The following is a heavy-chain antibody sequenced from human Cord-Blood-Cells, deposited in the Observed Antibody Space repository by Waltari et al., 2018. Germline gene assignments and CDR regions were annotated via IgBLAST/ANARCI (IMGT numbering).Heavy chain of an antibody. Sequence: HVQLVQYGAEVKKPGASVKAPCKASGYTFTGYYMPWVRQAPGQGLEWMGWIKPNRGGTNYAQKFQGRVTMTRDTSISTAYMELSRLRSDDTAVYYCARDVTWGSGDYWGQGTLVTVSS. D-gene: IGHD7-27*01. V-gene: IGHV1-2*02. J-gene: IGHJ4*02. CDR3: ARDVTWGSGDY. CDR1: GYTFTGYY. CDR2: IKPNRGGT.